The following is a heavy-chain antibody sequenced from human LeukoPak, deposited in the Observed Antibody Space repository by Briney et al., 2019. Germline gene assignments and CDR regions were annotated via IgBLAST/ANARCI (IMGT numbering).Heavy chain of an antibody. V-gene: IGHV1-8*01. CDR2: MNPNSGNT. CDR3: SRVVEEASISVYCSGGSCYSYNY. Sequence: ASVTVSCKASGYTFISYDINWVRQATGQGGEWMGWMNPNSGNTGYAQKFQGRGTMTRNTSISTAYIELSSLRSEDTAVYYWSRVVEEASISVYCSGGSCYSYNYWGQGTLVTVSS. CDR1: GYTFISYD. J-gene: IGHJ4*02. D-gene: IGHD2-15*01.